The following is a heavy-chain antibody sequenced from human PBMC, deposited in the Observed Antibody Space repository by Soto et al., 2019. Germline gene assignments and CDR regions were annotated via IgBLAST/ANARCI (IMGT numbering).Heavy chain of an antibody. CDR3: ATPRNTGTRDYYYYGMDV. CDR1: GYTFTSYY. D-gene: IGHD1-26*01. CDR2: INPSGGST. J-gene: IGHJ6*02. Sequence: ASVKVSCKASGYTFTSYYMHWVRQAPGQGLEWKGIINPSGGSTSYAQKFQGRVAMTRDTSTSTVYMELSSLRSEDTAVYYCATPRNTGTRDYYYYGMDVWGQGTTVTVSS. V-gene: IGHV1-46*01.